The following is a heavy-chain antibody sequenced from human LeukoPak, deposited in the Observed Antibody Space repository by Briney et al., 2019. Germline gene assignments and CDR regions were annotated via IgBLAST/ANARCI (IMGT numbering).Heavy chain of an antibody. V-gene: IGHV3-64*01. Sequence: GGSLRLSCAASGFTFSSYGMHWVRQAPGKGLEYVSAISSNGGSTYYANSVKGRFTISRDNSKNTLYLQMGSLRAEDMAVYYCASARDSSGYYLYWGQGTLVTVSS. J-gene: IGHJ4*02. D-gene: IGHD3-22*01. CDR3: ASARDSSGYYLY. CDR2: ISSNGGST. CDR1: GFTFSSYG.